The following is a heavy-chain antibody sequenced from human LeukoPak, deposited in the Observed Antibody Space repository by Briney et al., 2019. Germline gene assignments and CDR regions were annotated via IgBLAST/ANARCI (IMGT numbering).Heavy chain of an antibody. D-gene: IGHD6-6*01. J-gene: IGHJ6*02. CDR2: IYYSGST. CDR1: GGSISSSSYY. CDR3: ARARYSSSSYYYDMDV. Sequence: SETLSLTCTVSGGSISSSSYYWGWIRQPPGKGLEWIGSIYYSGSTYYNPSLKSRLTISVDTSKNQFSLNLNSVTAADTAVYYCARARYSSSSYYYDMDVWGQGTTVTVSS. V-gene: IGHV4-39*07.